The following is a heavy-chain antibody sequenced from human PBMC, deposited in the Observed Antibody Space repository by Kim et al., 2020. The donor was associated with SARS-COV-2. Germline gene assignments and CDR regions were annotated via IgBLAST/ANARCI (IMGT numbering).Heavy chain of an antibody. CDR3: ARDAPRTLGHYGMDV. CDR2: ISYDGSNK. V-gene: IGHV3-30*04. D-gene: IGHD3-16*01. Sequence: GGSLRLSCAASGFTFSSYAMHWVRQAPGKGLEWVAVISYDGSNKYYADSVEGRFTISRDNSKNTLYLQMNSLRAEDTAVYYCARDAPRTLGHYGMDVWGQGTTVTVSS. CDR1: GFTFSSYA. J-gene: IGHJ6*02.